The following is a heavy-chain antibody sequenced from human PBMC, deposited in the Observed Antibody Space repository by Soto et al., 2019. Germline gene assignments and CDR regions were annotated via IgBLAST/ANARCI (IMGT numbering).Heavy chain of an antibody. CDR1: GGSFRNYY. CDR2: INHSGNT. J-gene: IGHJ4*02. V-gene: IGHV4-34*01. Sequence: SETLSLTCGVYGGSFRNYYWSWIRQPPGKGLEWIGEINHSGNTNYNPSLKSRVTISVDTSKNQLFLNLSSVTAADTAMYYCARHHVRGRTIAGAAEFWGQGTLVTVSS. D-gene: IGHD6-13*01. CDR3: ARHHVRGRTIAGAAEF.